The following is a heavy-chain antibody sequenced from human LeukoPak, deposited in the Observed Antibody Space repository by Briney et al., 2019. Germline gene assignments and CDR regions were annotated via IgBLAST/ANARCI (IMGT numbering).Heavy chain of an antibody. CDR3: AGGGRWLQF. CDR2: IRSDGSIK. CDR1: GFTFSSNG. V-gene: IGHV3-30*02. Sequence: GGSLRLSCAASGFTFSSNGMHWVRQAPGKGLEWAAFIRSDGSIKYYPDSVKGRFTISRDNAKNSLYLQMNSLRAEDTAVYYCAGGGRWLQFWGQGTLVTVSS. J-gene: IGHJ4*02. D-gene: IGHD5-24*01.